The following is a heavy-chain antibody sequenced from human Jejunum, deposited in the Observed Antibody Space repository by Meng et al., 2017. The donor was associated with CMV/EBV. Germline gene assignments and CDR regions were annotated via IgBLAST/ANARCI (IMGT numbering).Heavy chain of an antibody. CDR3: ARDAPPNNYGWFDP. Sequence: QVHLPESGPGRVKPSETLSLTCTVSGGSISSYYWSWIRQPAGKGLEWIGRIYPNGNTNYNPSLKSRVTMSIDTSKNQFSLKLTSVTAADTAVYYCARDAPPNNYGWFDPWGQGTLVTVSS. J-gene: IGHJ5*02. D-gene: IGHD5-18*01. CDR2: IYPNGNT. CDR1: GGSISSYY. V-gene: IGHV4-4*07.